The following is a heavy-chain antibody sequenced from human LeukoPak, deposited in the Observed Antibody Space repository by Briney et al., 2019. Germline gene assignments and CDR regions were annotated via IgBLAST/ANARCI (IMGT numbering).Heavy chain of an antibody. V-gene: IGHV3-21*01. J-gene: IGHJ6*02. CDR3: ARDRWYYYGSGGYGMDV. CDR1: GFTFSSYS. CDR2: ISSSSSYI. D-gene: IGHD3-10*01. Sequence: GGSLRLSCAASGFTFSSYSMNWVRQAPGKGLEWVSSISSSSSYIYYADSVKGRFTISRDNAKNSLYLQMNSLRAEDTAVYYCARDRWYYYGSGGYGMDVWGQGTTVTVSS.